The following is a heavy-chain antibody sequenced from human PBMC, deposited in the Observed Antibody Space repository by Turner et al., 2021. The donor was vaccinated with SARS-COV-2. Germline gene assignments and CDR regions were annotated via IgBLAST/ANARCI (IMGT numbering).Heavy chain of an antibody. CDR3: AREGDYGGNSGGFDY. CDR2: IWYDGSNK. CDR1: GFTFSSNG. V-gene: IGHV3-33*01. J-gene: IGHJ4*02. D-gene: IGHD4-17*01. Sequence: QVQLVESGGGVVQPGRSLRLSCASSGFTFSSNGMHWVRQAPGKGLEWVAVIWYDGSNKYYADSVKGRLTISRDNSKNTLYLQMNSLRAEDTAVYYCAREGDYGGNSGGFDYWGQGTLVTVSS.